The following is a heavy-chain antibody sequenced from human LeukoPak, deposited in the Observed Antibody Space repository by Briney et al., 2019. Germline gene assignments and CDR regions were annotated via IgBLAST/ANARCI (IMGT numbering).Heavy chain of an antibody. CDR3: ARGRGGGYFDF. CDR2: ITPNSGGT. D-gene: IGHD2-15*01. V-gene: IGHV1-2*02. J-gene: IGHJ4*02. Sequence: ASVKVSCKASGYTFADYHMHWVRQAPGQGLEWMGWITPNSGGTNYAQKFQGRVTMTRDTSISTAYMELSRLRSDDTAAYSCARGRGGGYFDFWGQETLVTVSS. CDR1: GYTFADYH.